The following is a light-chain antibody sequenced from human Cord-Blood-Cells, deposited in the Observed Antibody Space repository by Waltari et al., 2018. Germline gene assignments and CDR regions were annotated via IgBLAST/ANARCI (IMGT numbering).Light chain of an antibody. CDR3: AAWHDRPSGVV. CDR2: RNN. J-gene: IGLJ2*01. Sequence: QSVLTQPPSASGTPGQRVTISCSGSSSNIGSNHVYWYQQLSGTAPTLLIYRNNQRPSGAPDRYSGSKSGTSAPMAIRGLRSEDEADYYCAAWHDRPSGVVFGGGTNLTVL. CDR1: SSNIGSNH. V-gene: IGLV1-47*01.